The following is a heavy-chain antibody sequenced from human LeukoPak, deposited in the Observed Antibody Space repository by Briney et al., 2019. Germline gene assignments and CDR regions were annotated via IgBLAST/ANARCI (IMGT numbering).Heavy chain of an antibody. V-gene: IGHV1-46*01. D-gene: IGHD5-12*01. CDR1: GYTFTSYY. J-gene: IGHJ4*02. CDR3: ARDHRVVATITSGYFDY. Sequence: ASVKVSCKASGYTFTSYYMHWVRQAPGQGLDWMGIINPSGGSTSYAQKFQGRVTMSRDTSTSTVYMELSSLRSEDTAVYYCARDHRVVATITSGYFDYWGQGTLVTVSS. CDR2: INPSGGST.